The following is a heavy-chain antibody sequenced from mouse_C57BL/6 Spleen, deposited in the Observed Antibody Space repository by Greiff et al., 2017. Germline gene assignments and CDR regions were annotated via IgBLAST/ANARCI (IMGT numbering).Heavy chain of an antibody. CDR1: GYTFTSYW. CDR2: IDPSDSYT. D-gene: IGHD4-1*01. J-gene: IGHJ2*01. CDR3: AKGETGNFDY. V-gene: IGHV1-50*01. Sequence: QVQLQQSGAELVKPGASVKLSCKASGYTFTSYWMQWVKQRPGQGLEWIGEIDPSDSYTNYNQKFKGKATLTVDTSSSTAYMQLSSLTSEDSAVYYCAKGETGNFDYWGQGTTLTVSS.